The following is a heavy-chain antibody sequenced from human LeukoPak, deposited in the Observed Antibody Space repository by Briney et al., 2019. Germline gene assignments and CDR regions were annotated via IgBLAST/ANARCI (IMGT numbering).Heavy chain of an antibody. CDR3: ARSPRNIVATKFDY. CDR1: GGTFSSYA. D-gene: IGHD5-12*01. CDR2: IIPIFGTA. J-gene: IGHJ4*02. Sequence: GSSVKVSCKASGGTFSSYAISWVRQAPGQGLEWMGGIIPIFGTANYAQKFQGRVTITADKSTSTAYMELRSLRSDDTAVYYCARSPRNIVATKFDYWGQGTLVTVSS. V-gene: IGHV1-69*06.